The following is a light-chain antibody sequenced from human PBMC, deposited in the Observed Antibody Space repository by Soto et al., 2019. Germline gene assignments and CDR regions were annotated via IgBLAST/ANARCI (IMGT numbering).Light chain of an antibody. V-gene: IGKV3-20*01. CDR3: YQDRAASWT. J-gene: IGKJ1*01. Sequence: ELLLTHSSGTLSSHSGARATLSCRASQTVSNNYLAWYRQKPGQAPTLLIYGASSRALGIPDSFSGSGAGKDFTITISTLEHEDARVYHYYQDRAASWTCAPGTKV. CDR2: GAS. CDR1: QTVSNNY.